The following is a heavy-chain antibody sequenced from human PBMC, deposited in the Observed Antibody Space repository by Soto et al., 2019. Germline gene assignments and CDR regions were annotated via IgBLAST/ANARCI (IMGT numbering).Heavy chain of an antibody. CDR2: IKQDGSEK. D-gene: IGHD2-2*01. V-gene: IGHV3-7*01. CDR3: ARDRAFCSSTNCRRRSIYYYYMDV. J-gene: IGHJ6*03. Sequence: EVHLVESGGGLVQPGGSLRLSCAASGFTFSGHWMSWVRQAPGKGLEWVAHIKQDGSEKFYVGSVKGRFTISRDNAKNSLDLQLNSLRAEDTALYYCARDRAFCSSTNCRRRSIYYYYMDVWGNGKTVTVSS. CDR1: GFTFSGHW.